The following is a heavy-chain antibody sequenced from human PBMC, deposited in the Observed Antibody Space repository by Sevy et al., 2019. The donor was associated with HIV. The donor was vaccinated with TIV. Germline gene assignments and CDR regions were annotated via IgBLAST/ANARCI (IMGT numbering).Heavy chain of an antibody. CDR3: ARGGSSGWYSMGYFDY. CDR2: IKQDGSEK. D-gene: IGHD6-19*01. J-gene: IGHJ4*02. CDR1: GFTFSSYW. Sequence: GGSLRLSCAASGFTFSSYWMSWVRQAPGKGLEWVANIKQDGSEKYYVDSVKGRFTISRDNAKNSLYLQMNSLRAEDTAVYYCARGGSSGWYSMGYFDYWGQGTLVTVS. V-gene: IGHV3-7*03.